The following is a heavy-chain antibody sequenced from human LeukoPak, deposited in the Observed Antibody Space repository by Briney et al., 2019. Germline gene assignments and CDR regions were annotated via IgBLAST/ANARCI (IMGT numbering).Heavy chain of an antibody. CDR3: ARDLKRRYYYGLGY. V-gene: IGHV1-2*02. J-gene: IGHJ4*02. CDR2: INPNSGGT. Sequence: ASVKISCKASGYTFTGYYMHWVRQAPGQGLEWMGWINPNSGGTNYAQKFQGRVTMTRDTSISTAYMELSRLRSDDTAVYYCARDLKRRYYYGLGYWGQGTLVTVSS. CDR1: GYTFTGYY. D-gene: IGHD3-10*01.